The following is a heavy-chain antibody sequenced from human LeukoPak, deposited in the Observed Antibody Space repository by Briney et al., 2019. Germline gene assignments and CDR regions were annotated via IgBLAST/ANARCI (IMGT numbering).Heavy chain of an antibody. J-gene: IGHJ6*03. CDR2: IYSGGST. Sequence: GGSLRLSCAASGFTVSSNYMSCVREAPGQGLEWVSVIYSGGSTYYADSAKGRFTISRYNSKNTLYLQMNSLRAADTAVYYCAKALESANYYYHMDVWGKGTTVTISS. V-gene: IGHV3-66*01. CDR3: AKALESANYYYHMDV. D-gene: IGHD2/OR15-2a*01. CDR1: GFTVSSNY.